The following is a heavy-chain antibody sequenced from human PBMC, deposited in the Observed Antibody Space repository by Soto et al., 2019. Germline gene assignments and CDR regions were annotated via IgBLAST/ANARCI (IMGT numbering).Heavy chain of an antibody. CDR1: GFTFSDYY. V-gene: IGHV3-11*01. CDR3: ARVRYYSSGSSINWFDP. CDR2: ISSSGSTI. J-gene: IGHJ5*02. Sequence: GGSLRLSCAASGFTFSDYYMSWVRQAPGKGLEWVSYISSSGSTIYYADSVKGRFTISRDNAKNSLYLQMNSLRAEDTAVYYCARVRYYSSGSSINWFDPWGQGSLVTVSS. D-gene: IGHD3-10*01.